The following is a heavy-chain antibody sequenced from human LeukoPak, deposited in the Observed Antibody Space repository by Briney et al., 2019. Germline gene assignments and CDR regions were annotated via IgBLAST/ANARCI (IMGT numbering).Heavy chain of an antibody. J-gene: IGHJ5*02. CDR3: ARVLLPNSYDFWSGYYPRGYWFDP. CDR2: IYYSGST. Sequence: TSETLSLTCTVSGGSISSGGYYWSWIRQHLGKGLEWTGYIYYSGSTYYNPSLKSRVTISVDTSKNQFSPKLSSVTAADTAVYYCARVLLPNSYDFWSGYYPRGYWFDPWGQGTLVTVSS. D-gene: IGHD3-3*01. V-gene: IGHV4-31*03. CDR1: GGSISSGGYY.